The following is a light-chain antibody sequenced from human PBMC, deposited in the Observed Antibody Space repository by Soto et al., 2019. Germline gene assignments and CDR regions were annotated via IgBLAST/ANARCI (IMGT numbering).Light chain of an antibody. V-gene: IGKV3-11*01. J-gene: IGKJ4*01. CDR3: QQRSTWPIS. CDR2: GAS. Sequence: EVVLTQVPATLSLSPGESATLSCRANQRVSSHLAWYQHKPSRPPRLLIFGASDRATGIPARFSGSGSGTDFTLTISSLEADDFAVYYRQQRSTWPISFGGGTKVEI. CDR1: QRVSSH.